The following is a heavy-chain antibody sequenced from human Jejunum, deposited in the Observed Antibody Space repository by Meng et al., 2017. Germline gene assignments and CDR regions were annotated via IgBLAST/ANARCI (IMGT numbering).Heavy chain of an antibody. J-gene: IGHJ4*02. Sequence: VQLVESGGGLVQPGGSLRLSCAASGFTFRNYWMYWVRQAPGKGLVWVSRINSDGSSPRNADSVKGRFTFSRDNAKNTLYLQMNSLRDEDTAVYFCTRVGGYSSSWENWGQGTLVTVSS. CDR3: TRVGGYSSSWEN. CDR1: GFTFRNYW. CDR2: INSDGSSP. D-gene: IGHD6-13*01. V-gene: IGHV3-74*01.